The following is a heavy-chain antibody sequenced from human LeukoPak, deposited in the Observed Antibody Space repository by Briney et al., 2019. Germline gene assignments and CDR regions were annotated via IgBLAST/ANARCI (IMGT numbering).Heavy chain of an antibody. D-gene: IGHD2-2*01. V-gene: IGHV3-23*01. CDR1: GFSLSSYA. Sequence: GGSLRLSCAASGFSLSSYAMSWVRQAPGKGLEWVSAISGSGESTYYVDSVKGRFTISRDSSKNTLYLLMNSLRAEDTAVYYCAKRSCSRTSCPIDYWGQGTLVTVPS. CDR2: ISGSGEST. J-gene: IGHJ4*02. CDR3: AKRSCSRTSCPIDY.